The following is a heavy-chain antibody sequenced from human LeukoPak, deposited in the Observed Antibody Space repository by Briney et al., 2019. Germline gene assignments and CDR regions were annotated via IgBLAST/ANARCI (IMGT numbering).Heavy chain of an antibody. Sequence: SETLSLTCAVSGDSVSSSNYYWSWVRQPPGKGPEWIGYIYYGGNTNYNPSLQSRVTISVDTSKSQFSLKLSSVTAADTAVYYCTRVGDYGDYGYYGMDVWGQGTTVTVSS. D-gene: IGHD4-17*01. CDR2: IYYGGNT. J-gene: IGHJ6*02. CDR1: GDSVSSSNYY. V-gene: IGHV4-61*01. CDR3: TRVGDYGDYGYYGMDV.